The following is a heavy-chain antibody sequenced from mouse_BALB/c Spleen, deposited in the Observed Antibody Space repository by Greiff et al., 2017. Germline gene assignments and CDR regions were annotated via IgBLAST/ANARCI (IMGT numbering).Heavy chain of an antibody. CDR2: ISSGGSYT. V-gene: IGHV5-6*01. CDR1: GFTFSSYG. Sequence: EGKLMESGGDLVKPGGSLKLSCAASGFTFSSYGMSWVRQTPDKRLEWVATISSGGSYTYYPDSVKGRFTISRDNAKNTLYLQMSSLKSEDTAMYYCARHGNLDYWGQGTTLTVSS. D-gene: IGHD4-1*01. J-gene: IGHJ2*01. CDR3: ARHGNLDY.